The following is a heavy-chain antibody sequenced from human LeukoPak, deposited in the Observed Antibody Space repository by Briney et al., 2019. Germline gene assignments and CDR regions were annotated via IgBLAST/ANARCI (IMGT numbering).Heavy chain of an antibody. CDR1: GGSISSGSYY. CDR3: ARDVLGYCSSTSCSTGDY. D-gene: IGHD2-2*01. J-gene: IGHJ4*02. CDR2: IYTSGCT. Sequence: SETLSLTCTVSGGSISSGSYYWSWIRQPAGKGLEWIGRIYTSGCTNYNPSLKSRATISVDTSKNQFSLKLSSVTAADTAVYYCARDVLGYCSSTSCSTGDYWGQGTLVTVSS. V-gene: IGHV4-61*02.